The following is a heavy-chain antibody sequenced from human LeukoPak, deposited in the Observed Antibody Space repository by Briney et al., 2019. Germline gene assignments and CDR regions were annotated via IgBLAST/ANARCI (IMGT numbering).Heavy chain of an antibody. Sequence: GASVKVSCKASGYTFTGNYMHWVRQAPGQGLEWMGWINPNSGGTNYAQKFQGRVTMTRDTSISTAYMELSRLRSDDTAVHYCARRSIAALRFDYWGQGTLVTVSS. J-gene: IGHJ4*02. V-gene: IGHV1-2*02. CDR3: ARRSIAALRFDY. CDR1: GYTFTGNY. D-gene: IGHD6-6*01. CDR2: INPNSGGT.